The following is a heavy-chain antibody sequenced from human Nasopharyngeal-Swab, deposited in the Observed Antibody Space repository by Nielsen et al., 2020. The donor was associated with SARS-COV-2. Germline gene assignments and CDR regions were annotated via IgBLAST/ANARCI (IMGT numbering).Heavy chain of an antibody. V-gene: IGHV4-59*01. CDR3: ARGRVEVGY. J-gene: IGHJ4*02. CDR1: GGSISGYY. D-gene: IGHD1-1*01. Sequence: SETLSLTCTVSGGSISGYYWSWIRQPPGKGLEWIGYIYYSGSTNYNPSLKSRVTISVDTSKNQFSLKLSSVTAADTAVYYCARGRVEVGYWGQGTLVTVSS. CDR2: IYYSGST.